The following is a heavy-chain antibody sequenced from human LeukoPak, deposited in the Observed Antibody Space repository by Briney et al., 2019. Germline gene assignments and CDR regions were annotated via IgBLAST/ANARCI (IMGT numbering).Heavy chain of an antibody. CDR2: IYSGGST. CDR1: EFISSNYY. J-gene: IGHJ4*02. D-gene: IGHD7-27*01. CDR3: ARDLGFNWGQFDY. Sequence: PGGSLRLSCAASEFISSNYYMTWVRQAPGKGLEWVSLIYSGGSTYYADSVKGRFTISRDSSKNTLYLQMNSLRAEDTVVYYCARDLGFNWGQFDYWGRGTLVTVSS. V-gene: IGHV3-53*01.